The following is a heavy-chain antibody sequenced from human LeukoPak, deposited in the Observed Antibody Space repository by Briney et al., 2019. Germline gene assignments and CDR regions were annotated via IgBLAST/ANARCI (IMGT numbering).Heavy chain of an antibody. CDR2: IYWNDDK. CDR1: GFSLSTSGVG. V-gene: IGHV2-5*01. Sequence: SGPTLVKPTQTLTLTCTFSGFSLSTSGVGVGWIRQPPGKALEWLALIYWNDDKRYSPSLKSRLTITKDTSKNQVVLTMTNMDPVDTATYYCAHSFTNYYDSSGYYYDYWGQGTLVTVSS. J-gene: IGHJ4*02. CDR3: AHSFTNYYDSSGYYYDY. D-gene: IGHD3-22*01.